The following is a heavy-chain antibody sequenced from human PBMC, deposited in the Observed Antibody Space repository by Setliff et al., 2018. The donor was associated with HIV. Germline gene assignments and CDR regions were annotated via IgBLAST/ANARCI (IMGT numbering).Heavy chain of an antibody. J-gene: IGHJ4*02. CDR3: ARGGPPNDYSYYFDS. CDR1: GFIFRTND. V-gene: IGHV3-30*02. Sequence: GGSLRLSCVASGFIFRTNDMHWVRQAPGKGLEWVSFIRPDGSNKYYADPVKGRFTISRDNSKNTVYLEIHSLRAEDTAVYYCARGGPPNDYSYYFDSWGQGTLVTVSS. D-gene: IGHD4-17*01. CDR2: IRPDGSNK.